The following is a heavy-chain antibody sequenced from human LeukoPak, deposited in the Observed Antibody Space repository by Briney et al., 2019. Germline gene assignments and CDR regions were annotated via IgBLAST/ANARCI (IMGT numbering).Heavy chain of an antibody. CDR3: ARPTVCSSSWPIFDFYY. V-gene: IGHV4-59*08. Sequence: SETLSRTGTGSGGSISSLYWSWLRQPPGKGREWIGYTYYSASNNYNTSLKSRVTISVDTPKHQFPLKLSSVAAADTALYCCARPTVCSSSWPIFDFYYWGQGTLVTVSS. D-gene: IGHD6-13*01. CDR1: GGSISSLY. CDR2: TYYSASN. J-gene: IGHJ4*02.